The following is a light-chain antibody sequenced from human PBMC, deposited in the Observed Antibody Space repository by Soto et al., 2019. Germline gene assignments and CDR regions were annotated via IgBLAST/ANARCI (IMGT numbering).Light chain of an antibody. CDR3: QQYGSSPWT. J-gene: IGKJ1*01. V-gene: IGKV3-20*01. CDR1: ENVSSSY. Sequence: EIVLTQSPGTLSLSQGERATFSCRASENVSSSYLAWYKQRPGQAPSLLIYGASNRARDMPDRFSGSGSRTDFSLTISRLEPEDGAVYYCQQYGSSPWTFGQGTQVESK. CDR2: GAS.